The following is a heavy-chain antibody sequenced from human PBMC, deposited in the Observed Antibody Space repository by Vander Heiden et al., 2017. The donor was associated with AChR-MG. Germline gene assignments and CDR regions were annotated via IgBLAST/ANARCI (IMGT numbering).Heavy chain of an antibody. D-gene: IGHD6-13*01. Sequence: QVQLVESGGGVVQPGRSLRLPCAASGFTFSGDAMHWVRRAPGKGLEWVAVISFDGSQKYYADSMEGRFTVSRDNSENKLYLQMNSLKPEDTAVYFCVKDRGGTWSLDYWGQGTLVTVSS. J-gene: IGHJ4*02. CDR2: ISFDGSQK. CDR1: GFTFSGDA. V-gene: IGHV3-30*18. CDR3: VKDRGGTWSLDY.